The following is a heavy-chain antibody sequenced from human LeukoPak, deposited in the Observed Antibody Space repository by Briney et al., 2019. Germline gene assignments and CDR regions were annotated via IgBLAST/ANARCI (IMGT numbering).Heavy chain of an antibody. D-gene: IGHD2-15*01. CDR1: GYTVSELS. V-gene: IGHV1-24*01. CDR3: ATDPVGYCSSDSCYSVDY. CDR2: FNPEDGEK. J-gene: IGHJ4*02. Sequence: ASVKVSCKVSGYTVSELSIYWVRQAHGKGLEWMGGFNPEDGEKIYVQKFQGRVTMTEDTSTDTAYMELSSLTSEDTAVYYCATDPVGYCSSDSCYSVDYWGQGSLVTVSS.